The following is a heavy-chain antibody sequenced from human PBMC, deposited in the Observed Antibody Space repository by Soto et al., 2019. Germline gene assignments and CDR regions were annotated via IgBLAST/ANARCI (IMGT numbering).Heavy chain of an antibody. J-gene: IGHJ6*02. Sequence: SETLSLTCTVSGGSVNSGSYYWTWIRQPPGKGLEWIGYIYYSGSTDYDASLKSRVSISLDTSQHQFSLQLSSLTAADTAVYYCARLGYDFWSGPGGDYYYYGVDVWGQGTTVTVSS. CDR1: GGSVNSGSYY. CDR2: IYYSGST. V-gene: IGHV4-61*01. CDR3: ARLGYDFWSGPGGDYYYYGVDV. D-gene: IGHD3-3*01.